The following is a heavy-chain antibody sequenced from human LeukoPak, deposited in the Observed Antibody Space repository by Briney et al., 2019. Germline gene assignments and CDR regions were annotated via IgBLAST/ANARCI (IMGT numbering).Heavy chain of an antibody. Sequence: GGSLRLSCTGSGFTFGDYAMDWVRQAPGKGLEWVGFIRSKAYDGTTEYAASVKGRFTISRDDSKGIAYLQINSLKTEDTAVYYRARQQLPYRTYFDYWGQGTLVTVSS. CDR1: GFTFGDYA. D-gene: IGHD4-11*01. J-gene: IGHJ4*02. V-gene: IGHV3-49*04. CDR2: IRSKAYDGTT. CDR3: ARQQLPYRTYFDY.